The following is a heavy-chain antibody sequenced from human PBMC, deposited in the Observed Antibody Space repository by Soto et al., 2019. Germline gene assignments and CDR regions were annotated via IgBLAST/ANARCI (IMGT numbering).Heavy chain of an antibody. Sequence: QVQLVESGGGVVQPGRSLRLSCAASGFTFSSYGMYWVRQAPGKGLEWVAVIWYDGSNKYYADSVKGRFTISRDNSKNTLYLQMNSLRAEDTAVYYCARARGAVFGEFFDYWGQGTLVTVSS. CDR1: GFTFSSYG. V-gene: IGHV3-33*01. D-gene: IGHD3-10*01. CDR2: IWYDGSNK. J-gene: IGHJ4*02. CDR3: ARARGAVFGEFFDY.